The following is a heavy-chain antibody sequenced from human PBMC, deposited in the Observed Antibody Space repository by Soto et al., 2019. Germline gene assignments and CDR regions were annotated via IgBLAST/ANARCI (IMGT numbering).Heavy chain of an antibody. CDR2: IIPMFGTA. Sequence: QVQLVQSGAEVKKPGSSVKVSCKASGGTFSTYVISWARQAPGQGLEWVGGIIPMFGTANYAQKVQGRVTINADETTNTAYMELRTLRSEDTAIYYCATSSRSHCRGDTCYENWFDPWGQGTLVTVSS. D-gene: IGHD2-21*02. CDR1: GGTFSTYV. CDR3: ATSSRSHCRGDTCYENWFDP. V-gene: IGHV1-69*01. J-gene: IGHJ5*02.